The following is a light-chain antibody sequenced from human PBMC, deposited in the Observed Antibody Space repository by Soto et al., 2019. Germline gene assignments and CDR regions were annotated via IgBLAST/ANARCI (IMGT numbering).Light chain of an antibody. CDR2: DNT. CDR1: SSNIGAGYD. J-gene: IGLJ1*01. Sequence: QSVLTQPPSVSGAPGRRVTISCSGSSSNIGAGYDAHWYQQLPGAAPKLLIFDNTNRPSGVPDRFSGSKSGASASLAITGLQAEDEADYYCQSYDTSLSGYVFGTGTKVTVL. CDR3: QSYDTSLSGYV. V-gene: IGLV1-40*01.